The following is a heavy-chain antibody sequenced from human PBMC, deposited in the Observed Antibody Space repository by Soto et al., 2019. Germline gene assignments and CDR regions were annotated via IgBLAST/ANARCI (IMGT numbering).Heavy chain of an antibody. D-gene: IGHD6-19*01. CDR3: ASAGGLGAVAADY. Sequence: SETLSLTCAVSGGSISSSNWWIWVRQPPGKGLEWIGEIYHSGSTNYNPSLKSRVTISVDRSKNQFSLKLSSVTAADTAVYYCASAGGLGAVAADYWGQGTLVTVSS. V-gene: IGHV4-4*02. CDR1: GGSISSSNW. CDR2: IYHSGST. J-gene: IGHJ4*02.